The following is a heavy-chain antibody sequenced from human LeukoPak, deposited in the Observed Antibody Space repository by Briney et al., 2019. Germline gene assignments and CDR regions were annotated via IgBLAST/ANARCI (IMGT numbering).Heavy chain of an antibody. V-gene: IGHV3-21*01. J-gene: IGHJ5*02. CDR2: ISTMSNYI. CDR3: SRDRLGGLDL. Sequence: GGSLRLSCAASGFTFSSYAMNWVRQAPGKGLEWVSSISTMSNYIFYGDSVKGRFTISRDNAKNSVYLQMNSLRPEDTAVYYCSRDRLGGLDLWGQGTLVTVSS. CDR1: GFTFSSYA. D-gene: IGHD5-12*01.